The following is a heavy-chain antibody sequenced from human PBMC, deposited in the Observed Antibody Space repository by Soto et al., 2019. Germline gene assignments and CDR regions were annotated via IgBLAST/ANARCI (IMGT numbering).Heavy chain of an antibody. CDR2: IFPGDSDT. V-gene: IGHV5-51*01. CDR1: GYRYTNYW. CDR3: ARRTRFSGLTGGEFDY. D-gene: IGHD2-8*02. Sequence: EVQLVQSGAEVKKPGESLKISCKGSGYRYTNYWIGWVRQMSGKGLEWMGIIFPGDSDTRYSPSFQGQVTISADKSINTAYLQWSSLKASDTAMYYCARRTRFSGLTGGEFDYWGQGTLVTVSS. J-gene: IGHJ4*02.